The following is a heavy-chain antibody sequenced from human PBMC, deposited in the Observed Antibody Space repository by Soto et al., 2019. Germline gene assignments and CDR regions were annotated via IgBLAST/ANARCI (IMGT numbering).Heavy chain of an antibody. CDR1: GYPFTSYG. Sequence: ASVKVSCKGSGYPFTSYGISCVRQAHGQGLEWIGWISAYNGNANYAQKPQGRVTMNTDTXTSTAYMELRSPRSDDTAVYYCQRTGESGYEYYYHGIDVWG. CDR3: QRTGESGYEYYYHGIDV. D-gene: IGHD5-12*01. V-gene: IGHV1-18*01. J-gene: IGHJ6*02. CDR2: ISAYNGNA.